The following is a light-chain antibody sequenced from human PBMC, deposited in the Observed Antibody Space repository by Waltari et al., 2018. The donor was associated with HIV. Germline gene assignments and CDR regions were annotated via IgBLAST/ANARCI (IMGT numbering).Light chain of an antibody. CDR2: DPS. Sequence: DIQMTQSPSYLSAFVGDRVTITCQASQDISNYLNWYQQKPGKAPKLLTYDPSNLETGVPSRFSGSGSGTDFTFTISSLQPEDIATYYCQQYDNLPLTFGGGTKVEIK. CDR3: QQYDNLPLT. J-gene: IGKJ4*01. V-gene: IGKV1-33*01. CDR1: QDISNY.